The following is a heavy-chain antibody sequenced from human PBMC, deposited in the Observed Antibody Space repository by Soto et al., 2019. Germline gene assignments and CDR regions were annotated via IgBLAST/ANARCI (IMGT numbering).Heavy chain of an antibody. D-gene: IGHD3-16*01. CDR3: TTAPYVWGSYGTNY. Sequence: PGGSLRLSCAASGFTFSNAWMSWVRQAPGKGLEWVGRIKSKTDGGTTDYAAPVKGRFTISRDDSKNTLYRQMNSLKTEDTAVYYCTTAPYVWGSYGTNYWGQGTLVTVSS. J-gene: IGHJ4*02. V-gene: IGHV3-15*01. CDR1: GFTFSNAW. CDR2: IKSKTDGGTT.